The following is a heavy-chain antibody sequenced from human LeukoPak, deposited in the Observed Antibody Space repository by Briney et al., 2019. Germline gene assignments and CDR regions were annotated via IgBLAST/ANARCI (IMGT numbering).Heavy chain of an antibody. Sequence: GGSLRLSCAASGFTLSSYGMQWVRQAQGKGLEWVAVISYDESNKYYADSVKGRFTISRDNSKNTLYLQMNSLRAEDTAVYYCAKDLSPGITGTTGYWGQGTLVTVSS. D-gene: IGHD1-20*01. CDR2: ISYDESNK. CDR3: AKDLSPGITGTTGY. V-gene: IGHV3-30*18. J-gene: IGHJ4*02. CDR1: GFTLSSYG.